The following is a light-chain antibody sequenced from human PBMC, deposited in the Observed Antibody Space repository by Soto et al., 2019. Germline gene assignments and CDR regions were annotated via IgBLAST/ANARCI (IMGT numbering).Light chain of an antibody. J-gene: IGKJ3*01. CDR2: AAS. CDR1: QDISNY. V-gene: IGKV1-27*01. CDR3: QSHSSVPPVT. Sequence: DIQMTQSPSSLSASVGDRVTITCRASQDISNYLAWYQQQTGKAPKLLIYAASTLQAAVTSRFSGSGSGTDLTLTISSLQPEDVSTYYCQSHSSVPPVTFGPGTKVNL.